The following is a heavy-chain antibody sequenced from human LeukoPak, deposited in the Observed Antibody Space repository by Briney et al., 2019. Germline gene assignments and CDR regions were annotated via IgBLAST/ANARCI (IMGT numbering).Heavy chain of an antibody. CDR2: ISYDGSNK. Sequence: PGRSLRLSCAASGFTFSSYAMHWVRQAPGKGLEWVAVISYDGSNKYYADSVKGRFTISRDNSKNTMYLQMNSLRAEDTAVYYCASAEGIVVVPLDYWGQGTLVTVSS. CDR1: GFTFSSYA. V-gene: IGHV3-30-3*01. D-gene: IGHD2-2*01. J-gene: IGHJ4*02. CDR3: ASAEGIVVVPLDY.